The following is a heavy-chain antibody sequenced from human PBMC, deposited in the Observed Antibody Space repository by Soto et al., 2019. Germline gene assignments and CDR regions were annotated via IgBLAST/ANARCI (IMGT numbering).Heavy chain of an antibody. CDR1: GFTVSSNY. CDR2: IYSGGST. V-gene: IGHV3-53*04. J-gene: IGHJ6*03. CDR3: ARYEGTYYYYYMDV. Sequence: GGSLRLSCAASGFTVSSNYMSWVRQAPGKGLEWVSVIYSGGSTYHADSVNGRFTISRHNSKNTLYLQMNSLRAEDTAVYYCARYEGTYYYYYMDVWGKGTTVTVSS. D-gene: IGHD3-10*01.